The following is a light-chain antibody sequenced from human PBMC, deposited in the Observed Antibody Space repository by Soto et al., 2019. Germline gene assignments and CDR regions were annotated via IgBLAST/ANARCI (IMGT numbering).Light chain of an antibody. V-gene: IGKV4-1*01. J-gene: IGKJ1*01. CDR1: QSVLHSSNNKNF. CDR3: HQYYSTPPT. CDR2: WAS. Sequence: DIVMTQSPDSLAVSLGERATINCKSSQSVLHSSNNKNFLAWYQQKPGQPPKLLIYWASTRESGVPDRFSGSGSETDFTLTISSLQAEDVAVYYCHQYYSTPPTFGQGTKVEIK.